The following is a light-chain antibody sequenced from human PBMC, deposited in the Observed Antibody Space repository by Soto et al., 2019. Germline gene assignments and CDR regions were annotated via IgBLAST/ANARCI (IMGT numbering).Light chain of an antibody. Sequence: DIQMTQSPSSLSASVGDRVTITCRTSQNIRDYLVWYHQRPGEAPNLLITSASVLESGVPSRFSGSGSGTDYALTISSLQPEDFGTYSCQQNYNTPLTFGGGTKVEIK. CDR1: QNIRDY. J-gene: IGKJ4*01. V-gene: IGKV1-39*01. CDR3: QQNYNTPLT. CDR2: SAS.